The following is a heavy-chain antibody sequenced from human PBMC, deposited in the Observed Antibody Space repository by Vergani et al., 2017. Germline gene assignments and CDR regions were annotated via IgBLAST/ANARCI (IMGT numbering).Heavy chain of an antibody. CDR3: ARGDYGILTGYRY. CDR1: AYTFTSYY. V-gene: IGHV1-46*03. Sequence: QVQLVQSGAEVKKPGASEKVSCKASAYTFTSYYMHGLRQAPGQGLEWMGIINPSGCSTSYAQKFQVRVTMTRDTFTSTVYMELSSQRSEDTAVYYCARGDYGILTGYRYWGQGTLVTVSA. D-gene: IGHD3-9*01. CDR2: INPSGCST. J-gene: IGHJ4*02.